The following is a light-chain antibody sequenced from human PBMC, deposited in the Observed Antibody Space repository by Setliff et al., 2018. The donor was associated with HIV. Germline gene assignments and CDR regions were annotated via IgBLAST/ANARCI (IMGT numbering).Light chain of an antibody. CDR2: DDR. CDR3: QVWDSSSDPWI. J-gene: IGLJ3*02. CDR1: NIGSKS. V-gene: IGLV3-21*03. Sequence: SYELTQPPSVSVAPGKTARITCGGNNIGSKSVHWYQQKAGQAPVLVVYDDRDRPSGIPERFSGSNSGNTATLTLSRVEAGDEADYYCQVWDSSSDPWIFGGGTKVTVL.